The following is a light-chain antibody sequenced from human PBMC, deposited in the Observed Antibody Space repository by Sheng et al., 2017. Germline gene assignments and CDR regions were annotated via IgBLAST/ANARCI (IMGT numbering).Light chain of an antibody. V-gene: IGKV3-20*01. CDR1: QSVSSTH. CDR3: QQYRSSPRT. CDR2: GAS. Sequence: EIVMTQSPATLSLSPGERATLSCRASQSVSSTHLAWYQQKPGQAPRLLIYGASSRATGIPDRFSGSGSGTDFTLTINRLEPEDFAVYYCQQYRSSPRTFGQGTKLEIK. J-gene: IGKJ2*01.